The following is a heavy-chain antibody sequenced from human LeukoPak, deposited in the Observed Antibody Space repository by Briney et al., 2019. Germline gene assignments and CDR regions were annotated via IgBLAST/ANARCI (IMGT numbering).Heavy chain of an antibody. CDR3: ARFSNDHGVKFDY. CDR1: GGSISSGGYY. V-gene: IGHV4-31*03. CDR2: IYYSGTA. Sequence: SETLSLTCTVSGGSISSGGYYWSWVRQHPEKGLEWIGYIYYSGTAYHNPSLKSRVTMSVDTSKNQFSLKLDSVTAADTAVYYCARFSNDHGVKFDYWGQGTLVTVSS. D-gene: IGHD4-17*01. J-gene: IGHJ4*02.